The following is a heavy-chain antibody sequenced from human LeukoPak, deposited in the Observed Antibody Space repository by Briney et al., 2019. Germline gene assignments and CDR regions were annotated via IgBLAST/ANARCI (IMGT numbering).Heavy chain of an antibody. J-gene: IGHJ3*01. D-gene: IGHD3-22*01. CDR1: GYSISSAYY. V-gene: IGHV4-38-2*02. CDR3: ARDGSYYYDTSGSLSAFDV. Sequence: PSETLSLTCAVSGYSISSAYYWGWIRQPPGKGLEWIGSIYQSGTTYYSPSLKSRVTISVDTSKNQFSLRLSSVTAADTAVYYCARDGSYYYDTSGSLSAFDVWGQGTTVTVSS. CDR2: IYQSGTT.